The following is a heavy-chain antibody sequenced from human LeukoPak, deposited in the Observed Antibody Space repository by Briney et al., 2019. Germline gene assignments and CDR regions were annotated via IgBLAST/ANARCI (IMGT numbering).Heavy chain of an antibody. Sequence: PGGSLRLSCAASGFTFSSSWMYWVRQAPGKGLVWVSRINNDGTTTTDADSVKGRFTISRDNAKNMLYLQMNSLRAEDTAVYYCAKGDGDYYDSSGYTDYWGQGTLVTVSS. CDR2: INNDGTTT. D-gene: IGHD3-22*01. J-gene: IGHJ4*02. V-gene: IGHV3-74*01. CDR1: GFTFSSSW. CDR3: AKGDGDYYDSSGYTDY.